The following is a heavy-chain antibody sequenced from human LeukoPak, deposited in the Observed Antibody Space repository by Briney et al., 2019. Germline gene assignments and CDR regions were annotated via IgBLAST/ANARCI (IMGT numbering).Heavy chain of an antibody. D-gene: IGHD3-22*01. J-gene: IGHJ4*02. CDR2: FDPEDGET. V-gene: IGHV1-24*01. CDR3: ATGEPYKGSSGYYYLFDY. Sequence: GASVKVSCKVSGYTLTELSMHWVRQAPGKGLEWMGGFDPEDGETIYAQEFQGRVTMTEDTSTDTAYMELSSLRSEDTAVYYCATGEPYKGSSGYYYLFDYWGQGTLVTVSS. CDR1: GYTLTELS.